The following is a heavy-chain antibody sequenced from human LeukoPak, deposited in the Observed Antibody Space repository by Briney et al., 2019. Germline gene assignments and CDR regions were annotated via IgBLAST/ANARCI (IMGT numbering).Heavy chain of an antibody. D-gene: IGHD5-24*01. J-gene: IGHJ4*02. V-gene: IGHV4-34*01. Sequence: PSETLSLTCAVYGGSFSGYYWSWIRQPPGKGLEWIGEINHSGSTNYNPSLKSRVTISVDTSKNQFSLKLSSVTAADTAVYYCARSSRDGYNYSPFDYWGQGTLVTVSS. CDR1: GGSFSGYY. CDR3: ARSSRDGYNYSPFDY. CDR2: INHSGST.